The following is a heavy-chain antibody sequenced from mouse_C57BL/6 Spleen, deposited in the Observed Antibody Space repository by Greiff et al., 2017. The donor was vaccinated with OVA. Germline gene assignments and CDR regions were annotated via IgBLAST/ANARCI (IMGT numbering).Heavy chain of an antibody. D-gene: IGHD1-1*01. CDR1: GYSFTDYN. J-gene: IGHJ1*03. Sequence: EVKLMESGPELVKPGASVKISCKASGYSFTDYNMNWVKQSNGKSLEWIGVINPNYGTTSYNQKFKGKATLTVDQSSSTAYMQLNSLTSEDSAVYYCARSREIYYYGSSHWYFDVWGTGTTVTVSS. CDR2: INPNYGTT. CDR3: ARSREIYYYGSSHWYFDV. V-gene: IGHV1-39*01.